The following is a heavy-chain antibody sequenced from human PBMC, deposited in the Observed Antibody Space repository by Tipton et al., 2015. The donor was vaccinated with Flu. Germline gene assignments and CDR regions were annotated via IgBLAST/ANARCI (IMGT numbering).Heavy chain of an antibody. CDR2: IYTSGNT. CDR3: ARSVWNAGASYYFDS. V-gene: IGHV4-4*07. D-gene: IGHD1-1*01. Sequence: TLSLTCTVSGGSMTQDYWSWFRQPAGMGLEWVGRIYTSGNTNYNPSLKSRITVSLDTSKNQFSLRLSSVTAADTAVYYCARSVWNAGASYYFDSWGQGALVTVSS. J-gene: IGHJ4*02. CDR1: GGSMTQDY.